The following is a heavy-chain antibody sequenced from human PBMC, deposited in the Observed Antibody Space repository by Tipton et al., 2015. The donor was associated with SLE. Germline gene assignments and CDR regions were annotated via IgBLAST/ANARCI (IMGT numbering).Heavy chain of an antibody. Sequence: SLRLSCAASRFTFSDYYMSWIRQAPGRGLEWLSYISSSGNTIYHADSVKGRFTVSRDNAKNSLSLQMNSLRAEDTAVYYCAKAAEVFDYWGQGTLVTVSS. CDR3: AKAAEVFDY. CDR2: ISSSGNTI. CDR1: RFTFSDYY. J-gene: IGHJ4*02. V-gene: IGHV3-11*01.